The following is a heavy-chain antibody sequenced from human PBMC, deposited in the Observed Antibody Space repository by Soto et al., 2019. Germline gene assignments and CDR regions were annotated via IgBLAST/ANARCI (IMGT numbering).Heavy chain of an antibody. V-gene: IGHV4-30-4*01. CDR3: ARGSYYYDSSGYYHY. CDR2: IYYSGST. D-gene: IGHD3-22*01. CDR1: GGSISSGDYY. Sequence: SETLSLTCTVSGGSISSGDYYWSWIRQPPGKGLEWIGYIYYSGSTYYNPSLKSRVTISVDTSKNQFSLKLSSVTAADTAVYYCARGSYYYDSSGYYHYWGPGTLVTVSS. J-gene: IGHJ4*02.